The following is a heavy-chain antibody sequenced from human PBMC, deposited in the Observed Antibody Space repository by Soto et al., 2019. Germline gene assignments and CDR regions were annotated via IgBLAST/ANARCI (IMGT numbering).Heavy chain of an antibody. CDR2: ILYSAST. CDR1: GDSITNYY. V-gene: IGHV4-59*01. CDR3: ARKFSGLYSGFGP. D-gene: IGHD6-19*01. Sequence: PSETLSLTCSVPGDSITNYYWNWIRQPPGKGLEWIGSILYSASTNYNPSLKSRVTISIDTSKNQIALKLTSVTAADTAVYYCARKFSGLYSGFGPWGQGVMVTVSS. J-gene: IGHJ5*02.